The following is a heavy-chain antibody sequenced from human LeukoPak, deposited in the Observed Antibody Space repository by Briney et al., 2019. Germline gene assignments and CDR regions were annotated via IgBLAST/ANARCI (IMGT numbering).Heavy chain of an antibody. CDR1: GGSFSGYY. J-gene: IGHJ4*02. CDR2: INHSGST. V-gene: IGHV4-34*01. D-gene: IGHD5-18*01. Sequence: KPSETLSLTRAVYGGSFSGYYWSWIRQPPGKGLEWIGEINHSGSTNYNPSLKSRVTISVDTSKNQFSLKLSSVTAADTAVYYCARGGYSYLYWGQGTLVTVSS. CDR3: ARGGYSYLY.